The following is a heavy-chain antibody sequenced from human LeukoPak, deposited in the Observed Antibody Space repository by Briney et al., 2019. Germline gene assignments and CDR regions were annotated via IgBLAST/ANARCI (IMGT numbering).Heavy chain of an antibody. J-gene: IGHJ6*02. CDR1: GFTFSSYS. D-gene: IGHD2-2*01. CDR2: ISSSSSYI. CDR3: ARDPLLRYCSSTSCYPNYYYYGMDV. Sequence: PGGSLRLSCAASGFTFSSYSMNWVRQAPGKGLEWVSSISSSSSYIYYADSVKGRFTIFRDNAKNSLYLQMNSLRAEDTAVYYCARDPLLRYCSSTSCYPNYYYYGMDVWGQGTTVTVSS. V-gene: IGHV3-21*01.